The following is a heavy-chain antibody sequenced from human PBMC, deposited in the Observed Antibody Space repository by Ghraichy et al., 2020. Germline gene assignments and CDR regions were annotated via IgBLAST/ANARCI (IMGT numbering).Heavy chain of an antibody. D-gene: IGHD3-3*01. CDR3: ARGFRKVYYYSYYGMDV. CDR2: ISAYNGNT. Sequence: ASVKVSCKASGYTFTSYGISWVRQAPGQGLEWMGWISAYNGNTNYAQKLQGRVTMTTDTSTSTAYMELRSLRSDATAVYYCARGFRKVYYYSYYGMDVWGQGTTVTVSS. J-gene: IGHJ6*02. CDR1: GYTFTSYG. V-gene: IGHV1-18*01.